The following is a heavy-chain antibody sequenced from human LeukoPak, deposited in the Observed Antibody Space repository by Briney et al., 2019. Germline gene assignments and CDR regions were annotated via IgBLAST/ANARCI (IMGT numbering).Heavy chain of an antibody. V-gene: IGHV3-66*02. CDR3: ARAATSGSYSFDY. J-gene: IGHJ4*02. CDR1: GFTVSSNY. D-gene: IGHD1-26*01. Sequence: GGSVRLSCAASGFTVSSNYMSWVRQAPGKGLEWVSVIYSGGSTYYADSVKGRSTISRDNSKNTLYLQMNSLRTEDTAVYYCARAATSGSYSFDYWGQGTLVTVSS. CDR2: IYSGGST.